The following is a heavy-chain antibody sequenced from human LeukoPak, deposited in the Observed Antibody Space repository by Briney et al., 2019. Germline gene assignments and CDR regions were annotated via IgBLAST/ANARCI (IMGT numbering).Heavy chain of an antibody. D-gene: IGHD3-10*01. CDR2: ISHDGSNK. V-gene: IGHV3-30*18. J-gene: IGHJ4*02. Sequence: GGSLRLSCAASGFTFSSYSMNWVRQAPGKGLEWVAVISHDGSNKYYADSVKGRFTISRDNSKNTLYLQMNSLRAEDTAVYYCAKDSVYGSGSYFDYWGQGTLVTVSS. CDR3: AKDSVYGSGSYFDY. CDR1: GFTFSSYS.